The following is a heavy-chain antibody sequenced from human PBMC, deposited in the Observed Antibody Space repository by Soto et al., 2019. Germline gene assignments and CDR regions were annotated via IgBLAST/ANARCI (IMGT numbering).Heavy chain of an antibody. Sequence: EVQLVESGGGLVQPGGSLRLSCAASGFTFSSFSMNWVRQAPGKGLEWLSYITSSSITIYYADSVKGRFTISRDNAKNSLYLQMNSLRDEDTAVYYCARSPYSYSSSWDAYYYYGMDVWGQGTTVTVSS. J-gene: IGHJ6*02. V-gene: IGHV3-48*02. CDR2: ITSSSITI. CDR1: GFTFSSFS. D-gene: IGHD6-13*01. CDR3: ARSPYSYSSSWDAYYYYGMDV.